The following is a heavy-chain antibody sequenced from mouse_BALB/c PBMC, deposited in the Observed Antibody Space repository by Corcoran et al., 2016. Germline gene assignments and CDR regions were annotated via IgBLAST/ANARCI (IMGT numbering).Heavy chain of an antibody. CDR2: INTYTGEP. CDR1: GYTFTNYG. Sequence: QIQLVQSGPELKKPGETVKISCKASGYTFTNYGMNWVKQAPGKGLKWMGWINTYTGEPTYADDFKGRFAFSLETSASTAYLQINNLKNEDMATYFCARATLFAYWGQGTLVTVSA. CDR3: ARATLFAY. J-gene: IGHJ3*01. V-gene: IGHV9-1*02.